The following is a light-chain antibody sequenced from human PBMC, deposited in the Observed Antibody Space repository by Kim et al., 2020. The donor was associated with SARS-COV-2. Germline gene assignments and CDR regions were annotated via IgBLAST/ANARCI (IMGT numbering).Light chain of an antibody. CDR2: DVS. J-gene: IGLJ2*01. V-gene: IGLV2-14*03. CDR3: SSYTSSSTPV. Sequence: GQSIPISCTGTSSDVGGYNYVSWYQQHPGKAPKLMIYDVSNRPSGVSNRFSGSKSGNTASLTISGLQAEDEADYYCSSYTSSSTPVFGGGTQLTVL. CDR1: SSDVGGYNY.